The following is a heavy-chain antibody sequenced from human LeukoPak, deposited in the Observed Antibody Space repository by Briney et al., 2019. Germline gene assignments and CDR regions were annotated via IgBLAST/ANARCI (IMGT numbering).Heavy chain of an antibody. D-gene: IGHD3-10*01. V-gene: IGHV4-59*08. CDR2: IYYSGST. Sequence: SETLSLTCTVSGGSISSYYWSWIRQPPGKGLEWIGYIYYSGSTYYNPSLKSRVTISVDTSKNQFSLKLSSVTAADTAVYYCARHGSGSSWDYFDYWGQGTLVTVSS. CDR3: ARHGSGSSWDYFDY. CDR1: GGSISSYY. J-gene: IGHJ4*02.